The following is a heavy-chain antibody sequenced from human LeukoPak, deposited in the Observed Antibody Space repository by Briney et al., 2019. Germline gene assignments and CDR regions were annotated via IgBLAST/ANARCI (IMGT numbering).Heavy chain of an antibody. V-gene: IGHV3-23*01. D-gene: IGHD6-13*01. CDR1: GFTFSSYA. CDR3: AKEPYSSSGSRYWFDP. J-gene: IGHJ5*02. Sequence: PGGSLRLSCAASGFTFSSYAMSWVRQAPGKGLEWVSAISGSGGSTYYADSVKGRFTISRDNSKNTLYLQMNSLRAEDTAVYYCAKEPYSSSGSRYWFDPWGRGTLVTVSS. CDR2: ISGSGGST.